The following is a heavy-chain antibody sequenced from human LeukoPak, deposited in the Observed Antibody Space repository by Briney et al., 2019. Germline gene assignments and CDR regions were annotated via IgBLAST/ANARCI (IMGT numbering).Heavy chain of an antibody. V-gene: IGHV4-59*08. D-gene: IGHD5-24*01. Sequence: SETLSLTCTVSGASISSHYWTWIRQPPGKGLQWIGHIYYSGSTNYNPSLKSRVTTSVDMSKNQFSLKLSSVTAADTAVYYCACRDGTEWGQGTLVTVSS. CDR2: IYYSGST. CDR3: ACRDGTE. CDR1: GASISSHY. J-gene: IGHJ4*02.